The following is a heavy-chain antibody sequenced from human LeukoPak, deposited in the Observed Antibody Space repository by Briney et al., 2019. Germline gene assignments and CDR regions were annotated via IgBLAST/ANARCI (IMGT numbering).Heavy chain of an antibody. D-gene: IGHD3-10*01. CDR3: ARESGITMVRGEGFDY. CDR2: ISSSSSYI. V-gene: IGHV3-21*01. J-gene: IGHJ4*02. CDR1: GFTFSSYW. Sequence: PGGSLRLSCAASGFTFSSYWMSWVRQAPGKGLEWVSSISSSSSYIYYADSVKGRFTISRDNAKNSLYLQMNSLRAEDTAVYYCARESGITMVRGEGFDYWGQGTLVTVSS.